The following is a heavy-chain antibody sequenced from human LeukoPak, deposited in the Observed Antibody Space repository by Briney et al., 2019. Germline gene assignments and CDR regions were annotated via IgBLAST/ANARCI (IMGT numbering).Heavy chain of an antibody. V-gene: IGHV3-21*01. Sequence: SGGSLRLSCAASGFTFSSYSMNWVRQAPGKGLEWVSSISSSSSYIYYADSVKGRFTISRDNAKNSLYLQMNSLRAEDTAVYYCARDLGDFWSGTLPCCGMDVWGQGTTVTVSS. CDR3: ARDLGDFWSGTLPCCGMDV. CDR1: GFTFSSYS. CDR2: ISSSSSYI. D-gene: IGHD3-3*01. J-gene: IGHJ6*02.